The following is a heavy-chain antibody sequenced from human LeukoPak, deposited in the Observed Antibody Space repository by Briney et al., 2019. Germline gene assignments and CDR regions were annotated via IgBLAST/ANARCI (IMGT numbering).Heavy chain of an antibody. J-gene: IGHJ4*02. CDR3: AKYKGAYSGSNWGAYFDY. CDR1: GFTFSNYA. V-gene: IGHV3-23*01. Sequence: PGGSLRLSCAASGFTFSNYAMSWVRQAPGKGLEWVSSISGSGGSTNYADSVKGRFTISRDNSKNTLYLQMDSLRVEDTAVYYCAKYKGAYSGSNWGAYFDYWGQGTLVTVSS. D-gene: IGHD1-26*01. CDR2: ISGSGGST.